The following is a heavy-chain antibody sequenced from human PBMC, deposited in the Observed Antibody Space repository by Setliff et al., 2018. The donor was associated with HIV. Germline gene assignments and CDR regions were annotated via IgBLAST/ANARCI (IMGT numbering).Heavy chain of an antibody. J-gene: IGHJ2*01. CDR1: GYSFTTYG. CDR2: ISVCNGQT. Sequence: ASVKVSCKASGYSFTTYGISWVRQAPGQGLEWVGWISVCNGQTLYAQKVQDRITVTMDIPKDTAYMELRGLTPDDTAVYYCARGHLFYWYFDLWVPATLLVTVSS. CDR3: ARGHLFYWYFDL. V-gene: IGHV1-18*01.